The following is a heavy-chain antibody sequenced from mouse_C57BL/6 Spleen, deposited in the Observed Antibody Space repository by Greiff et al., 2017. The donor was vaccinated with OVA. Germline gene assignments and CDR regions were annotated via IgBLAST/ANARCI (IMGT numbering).Heavy chain of an antibody. V-gene: IGHV1-26*01. CDR2: INPNNGGT. D-gene: IGHD2-3*01. CDR1: GYTFTDYY. J-gene: IGHJ3*01. Sequence: VQLQQSGPELVKPGASVKISCKASGYTFTDYYMNWVKQSHGKSLEWIGDINPNNGGTSYNQKFKGKATLTVDKSSSTAYMELRSLTSEDSAVYYCARRIGGYDPWFAYWGQGTLVTVSA. CDR3: ARRIGGYDPWFAY.